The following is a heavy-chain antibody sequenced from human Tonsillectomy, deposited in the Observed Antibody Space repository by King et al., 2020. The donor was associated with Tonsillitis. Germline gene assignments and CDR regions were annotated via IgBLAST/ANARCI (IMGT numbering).Heavy chain of an antibody. V-gene: IGHV3-9*01. D-gene: IGHD1-26*01. CDR1: GFTFDDYA. CDR2: ISWNSGSI. Sequence: QLVQSGGGLVQPGRSLRLSCAASGFTFDDYAMHWVRQAPGKGLEWVSGISWNSGSIGYADSVKGRFTISRDNAKNSLYLQMNSLRAEDTALYYCAKDSLDGLGGELGYWGQGTLVTVSS. J-gene: IGHJ4*02. CDR3: AKDSLDGLGGELGY.